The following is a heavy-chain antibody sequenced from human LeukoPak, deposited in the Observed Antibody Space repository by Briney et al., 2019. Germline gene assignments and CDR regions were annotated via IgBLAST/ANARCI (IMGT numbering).Heavy chain of an antibody. V-gene: IGHV1-46*01. CDR2: INPSGGST. Sequence: ASVKVSCKASGYTFTSYYMHWVRQAPGQGLEWMGIINPSGGSTSYAQKFQGRVTMTRDMSTSTVYMELSSLRSEDTAVYYCAREGGDYGGNSDYYYYYMDAWGKGTTVTVYS. J-gene: IGHJ6*03. D-gene: IGHD4-23*01. CDR3: AREGGDYGGNSDYYYYYMDA. CDR1: GYTFTSYY.